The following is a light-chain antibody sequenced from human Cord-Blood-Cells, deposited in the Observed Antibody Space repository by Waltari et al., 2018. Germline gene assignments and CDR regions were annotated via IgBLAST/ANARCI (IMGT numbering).Light chain of an antibody. V-gene: IGKV1-5*01. CDR3: QQYNSYSPYT. Sequence: DIQMTQSPSTLSASVGDRVTITCRASQSISSWLAWYQQKPGKAPKLLIYDASSLESGVPSRFSGSGSATEFTITISSLQPDDFATYYCQQYNSYSPYTFGQGTKLEIK. CDR1: QSISSW. J-gene: IGKJ2*01. CDR2: DAS.